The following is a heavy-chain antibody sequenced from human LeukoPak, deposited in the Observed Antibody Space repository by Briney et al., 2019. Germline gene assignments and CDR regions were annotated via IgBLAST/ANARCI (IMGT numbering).Heavy chain of an antibody. V-gene: IGHV3-21*01. J-gene: IGHJ3*02. CDR3: ARASGYTSGWYDDAFDI. D-gene: IGHD6-19*01. CDR1: GFTFSGYS. Sequence: GGSLRLSCAASGFTFSGYSMNWVRQAPGKGLEWVSSISSSSSYIYYADSEKGRFTISRANAKNSVYLQMNSLRAEDTAVYYCARASGYTSGWYDDAFDIWGQGTMVTVSS. CDR2: ISSSSSYI.